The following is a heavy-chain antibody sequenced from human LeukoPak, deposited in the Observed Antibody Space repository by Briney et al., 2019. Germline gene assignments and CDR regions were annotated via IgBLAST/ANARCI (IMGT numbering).Heavy chain of an antibody. CDR1: GFSLSTSGMC. CDR2: IDWDDDK. J-gene: IGHJ6*02. CDR3: ARIVWGQQLVPPLYYYYGMDV. Sequence: SAPTLVNPTQTLTLTCTFSGFSLSTSGMCVSWIRQPPGKALEWLARIDWDDDKYYSTSLKTRLTISKDTSKNQVVLTMTNMDPVDTATYYCARIVWGQQLVPPLYYYYGMDVWGQGTTVTVSS. V-gene: IGHV2-70*11. D-gene: IGHD6-13*01.